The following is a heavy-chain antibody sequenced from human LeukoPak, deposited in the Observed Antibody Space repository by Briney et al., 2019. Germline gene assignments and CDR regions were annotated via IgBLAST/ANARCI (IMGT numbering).Heavy chain of an antibody. D-gene: IGHD4-11*01. Sequence: PGGSLRLSRAASGFTFSAHWMTWVRQAPGKGLEWVANIKEDGSEKYYVDSVKGRFTISRDNAKNSLYLQMNSLRAEDTAVYYCAREVTRGIDYWGQGTLVTVSS. CDR1: GFTFSAHW. J-gene: IGHJ4*02. CDR2: IKEDGSEK. V-gene: IGHV3-7*01. CDR3: AREVTRGIDY.